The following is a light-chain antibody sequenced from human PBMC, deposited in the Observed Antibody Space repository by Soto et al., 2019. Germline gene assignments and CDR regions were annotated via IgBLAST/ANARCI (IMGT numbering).Light chain of an antibody. CDR2: DAS. CDR3: QQYNNWPPWT. CDR1: QSVRHN. V-gene: IGKV3-15*01. J-gene: IGKJ1*01. Sequence: EIVMTQSPVATSVSPGERATLSCKASQSVRHNLAWYQQKPGQAPRLLIYDASTRATGIPARFSGSGSGTDFTLTISSLQSEDFAVYYCQQYNNWPPWTFGQGTKV.